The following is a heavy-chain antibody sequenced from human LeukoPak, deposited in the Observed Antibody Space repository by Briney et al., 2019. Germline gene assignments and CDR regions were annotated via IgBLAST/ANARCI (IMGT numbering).Heavy chain of an antibody. D-gene: IGHD3-9*01. CDR3: SRDAISPFFGF. CDR2: IYHSGST. Sequence: SETLSLTCTVSGYSISSGYYWAWIRPSPGKGLEWLGSIYHSGSTYYNPSLKSRVTISVDTSKDQFSLKLRSVTAADTAVYYFSRDAISPFFGFWGQGTPVTVSS. V-gene: IGHV4-38-2*02. CDR1: GYSISSGYY. J-gene: IGHJ4*02.